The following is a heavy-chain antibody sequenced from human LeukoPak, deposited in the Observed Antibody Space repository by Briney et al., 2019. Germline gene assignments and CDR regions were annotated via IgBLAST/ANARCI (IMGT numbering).Heavy chain of an antibody. Sequence: GGSLRLSCAASGFTFSSYWMSWVRQAPGKGLEWVANIKQDGSEKYYADSVKGRFTISRDTAKNSLYLQMNSLRVEDTALYYCAKDGDSYGRYFDYWGQGTLVTVSS. CDR2: IKQDGSEK. CDR3: AKDGDSYGRYFDY. D-gene: IGHD5-18*01. J-gene: IGHJ4*02. CDR1: GFTFSSYW. V-gene: IGHV3-7*03.